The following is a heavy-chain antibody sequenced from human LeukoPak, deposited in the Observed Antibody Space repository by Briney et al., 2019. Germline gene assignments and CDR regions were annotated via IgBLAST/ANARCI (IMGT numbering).Heavy chain of an antibody. CDR2: IYSGGST. Sequence: GGSLRLSCAASGFTVSSNYMSWVRQAPGKGLEWVSVIYSGGSTYYADSVKGRFTISRDNSKNTLYLQMNSLRAEDTAVYYCASGLNKAAGEEVRDYWGQGTLVTVSS. V-gene: IGHV3-53*01. CDR1: GFTVSSNY. CDR3: ASGLNKAAGEEVRDY. D-gene: IGHD6-13*01. J-gene: IGHJ4*02.